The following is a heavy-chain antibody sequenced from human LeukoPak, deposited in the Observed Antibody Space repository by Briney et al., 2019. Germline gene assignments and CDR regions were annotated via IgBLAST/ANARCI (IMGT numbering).Heavy chain of an antibody. CDR2: ISAYNGNT. CDR3: ARAGYDFWSGRHFDY. Sequence: ASVKVSCKASGYTFTSYGISWVRLAPGQGLEWMGWISAYNGNTNYAQKLQGRVTMTTDTSTSTAYMELRSLRSDDTAVYYCARAGYDFWSGRHFDYWGQGTLVTVSS. CDR1: GYTFTSYG. D-gene: IGHD3-3*01. V-gene: IGHV1-18*01. J-gene: IGHJ4*02.